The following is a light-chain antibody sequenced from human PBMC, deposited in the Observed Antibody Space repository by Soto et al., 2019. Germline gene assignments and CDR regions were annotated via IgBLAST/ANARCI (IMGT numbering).Light chain of an antibody. V-gene: IGKV3-20*01. CDR1: QSVGSTY. J-gene: IGKJ4*01. Sequence: EIVLTQSPGTLSLSPGERATLSCRASQSVGSTYLAWYQQKPGQAPRVIIFGVSTRATGVPDRFSGSGSGTDFTLTISRLEPEDFALYYCQQYGNSPLTFGGGTKVDIK. CDR2: GVS. CDR3: QQYGNSPLT.